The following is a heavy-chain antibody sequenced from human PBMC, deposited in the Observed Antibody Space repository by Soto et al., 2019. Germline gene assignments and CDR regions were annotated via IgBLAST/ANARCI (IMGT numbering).Heavy chain of an antibody. CDR1: GGTFSSYA. CDR2: LLLIFATA. CDR3: AIPPTYYDDSSDYEGSYDFDF. J-gene: IGHJ4*02. Sequence: QVQLRQYWAEVKKPGSSVKVACKASGGTFSSYAISWVLQAPGQRLEWMGGLLLIFATANYSQKVQGRVTITADKSTSTAYMELSSLRSADTAVYYCAIPPTYYDDSSDYEGSYDFDFWGQGSMVTVSS. D-gene: IGHD3-22*01. V-gene: IGHV1-69*06.